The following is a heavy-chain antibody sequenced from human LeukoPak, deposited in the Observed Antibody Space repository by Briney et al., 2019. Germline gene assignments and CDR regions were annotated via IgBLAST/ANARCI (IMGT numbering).Heavy chain of an antibody. Sequence: GGSLRLSCAASGFTFSSYSMNWVRQAPGKGLEWVSSISSSSSYIYYADSVKGRFTISRDNAKNSLYLQMNSLRAEDTAVYYCARVSGNGYSGPFDYWGQGTLVTVSS. CDR1: GFTFSSYS. D-gene: IGHD5-12*01. CDR2: ISSSSSYI. J-gene: IGHJ4*02. CDR3: ARVSGNGYSGPFDY. V-gene: IGHV3-21*01.